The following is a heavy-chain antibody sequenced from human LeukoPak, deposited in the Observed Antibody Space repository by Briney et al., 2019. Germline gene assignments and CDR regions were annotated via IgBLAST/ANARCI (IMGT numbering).Heavy chain of an antibody. J-gene: IGHJ3*02. CDR2: IYHSGST. CDR3: AKDSPYDSSGYSIVRAFDI. V-gene: IGHV4-4*02. Sequence: SETLSLTCAVSGGSISSSNWWSWVRQPPGKGLEWIGEIYHSGSTNYNPSLKSRVTISADTSKNQFSLKLTSVTAADTAVYFCAKDSPYDSSGYSIVRAFDIWGQGTMVTVSS. D-gene: IGHD3-22*01. CDR1: GGSISSSNW.